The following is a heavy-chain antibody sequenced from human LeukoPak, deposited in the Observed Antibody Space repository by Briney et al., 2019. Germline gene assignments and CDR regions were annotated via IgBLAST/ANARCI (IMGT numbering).Heavy chain of an antibody. D-gene: IGHD3-9*01. Sequence: GGSLRLSCAASGFTFRNAWMSWVRQAPGKGLEWVGRIKSKTDDGTADYAAPVKGRFTISRDDSKNTLYLQMNSLKTEDTAVYYCTTVASSGYYPFDYWGQGTLVTVSS. V-gene: IGHV3-15*01. J-gene: IGHJ4*02. CDR3: TTVASSGYYPFDY. CDR1: GFTFRNAW. CDR2: IKSKTDDGTA.